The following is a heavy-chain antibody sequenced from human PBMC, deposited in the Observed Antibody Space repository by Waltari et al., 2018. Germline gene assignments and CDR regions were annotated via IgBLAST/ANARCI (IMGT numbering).Heavy chain of an antibody. CDR3: ARDIAAAGTSAWFDP. Sequence: QVQLQESGPGLVKPSQTLSLTCTVSGGYISSGSYHWSWIRQPAGKGLEWIGRIYTSGSTNYNPSLKSRVTISVDTSKNQFSLKLSSVTAADTAVYYCARDIAAAGTSAWFDPWGQGTLVTVSS. J-gene: IGHJ5*02. D-gene: IGHD6-13*01. CDR1: GGYISSGSYH. V-gene: IGHV4-61*02. CDR2: IYTSGST.